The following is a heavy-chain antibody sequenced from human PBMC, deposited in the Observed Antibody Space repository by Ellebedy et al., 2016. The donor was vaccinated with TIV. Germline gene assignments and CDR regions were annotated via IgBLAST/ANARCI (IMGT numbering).Heavy chain of an antibody. CDR2: ISQSGGDT. D-gene: IGHD6-19*01. J-gene: IGHJ4*02. V-gene: IGHV3-23*01. CDR1: GFPFSNYA. CDR3: AKPPELWLIHTGLVS. Sequence: PGGSLRLSCAASGFPFSNYAMAWVRQAPGKGLEWVSAISQSGGDTYYAASVKGRFTISRDNSQSTLYLQMDSLRADDTAVYYCAKPPELWLIHTGLVSWGQGTLVTVSS.